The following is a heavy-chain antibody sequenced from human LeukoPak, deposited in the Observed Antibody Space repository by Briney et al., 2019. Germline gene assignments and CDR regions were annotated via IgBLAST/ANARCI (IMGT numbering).Heavy chain of an antibody. V-gene: IGHV3-30*03. Sequence: GGSLRLSCAASGFTFSSYGIHWVRQAPGKGLEWVAGISYGGRDKYFADSVKGRFTISRDNSKNTVYLQMNSLRAEDTAVYYCARGYSGYDYAFDYWGQGTLVTVSS. J-gene: IGHJ4*02. CDR1: GFTFSSYG. CDR2: ISYGGRDK. CDR3: ARGYSGYDYAFDY. D-gene: IGHD5-12*01.